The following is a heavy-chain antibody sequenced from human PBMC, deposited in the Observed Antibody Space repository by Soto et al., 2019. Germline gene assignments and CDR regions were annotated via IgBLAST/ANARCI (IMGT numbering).Heavy chain of an antibody. J-gene: IGHJ6*03. CDR1: GYTFTSYG. CDR3: AKARYCSGGSCYYYMDV. V-gene: IGHV1-18*01. Sequence: QVQLVQSGAEVKKPGASVKVSCKASGYTFTSYGISWVRQGPGQGLEWMGWISAYNGNTNYAQKLQGRVTMTTDTSTSTAYMELRSLRSDDTAVYYCAKARYCSGGSCYYYMDVWGKGTTVTVSS. CDR2: ISAYNGNT. D-gene: IGHD2-15*01.